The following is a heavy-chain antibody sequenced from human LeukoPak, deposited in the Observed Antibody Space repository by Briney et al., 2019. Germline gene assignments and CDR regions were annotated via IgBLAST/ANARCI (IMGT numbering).Heavy chain of an antibody. D-gene: IGHD5-12*01. Sequence: PGGSLRLSCAASGFTFSSYAMSWARQAPGKGLEWVSAISGSGGSTCYADSVKGRFTISRDNSKNTLYLQMNSLRAEDTAVYYCGRVKEASAFDIWGQGTMVTVSS. J-gene: IGHJ3*02. CDR1: GFTFSSYA. V-gene: IGHV3-23*01. CDR3: GRVKEASAFDI. CDR2: ISGSGGST.